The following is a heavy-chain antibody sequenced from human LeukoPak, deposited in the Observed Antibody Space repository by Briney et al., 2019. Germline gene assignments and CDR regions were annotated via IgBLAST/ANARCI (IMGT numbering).Heavy chain of an antibody. CDR2: IYHSGST. D-gene: IGHD6-19*01. Sequence: SETLSLTCSVSGYSISSGYYWGWIRQPPGKGLEWIGSIYHSGSTYYNPSLKSRVTISVDTSKNQFSLKLNSVTAADTAVYYCASYGGIAVAGDAFDIWGQGTMVTVFS. V-gene: IGHV4-38-2*02. CDR3: ASYGGIAVAGDAFDI. CDR1: GYSISSGYY. J-gene: IGHJ3*02.